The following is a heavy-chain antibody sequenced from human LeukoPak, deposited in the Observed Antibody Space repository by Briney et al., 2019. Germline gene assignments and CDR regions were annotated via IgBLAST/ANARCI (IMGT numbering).Heavy chain of an antibody. CDR3: ARGGGMATIDVDY. CDR2: IYYSGST. D-gene: IGHD5-24*01. J-gene: IGHJ4*02. Sequence: PSETLSLTCTVSGSSISSGDYYWSWIRQPPGKGLEWIGYIYYSGSTYYNPSLKSRATISVDTSKNQFSLKLSSVTAADTAVYYCARGGGMATIDVDYWGQGTLVTVSS. V-gene: IGHV4-30-4*08. CDR1: GSSISSGDYY.